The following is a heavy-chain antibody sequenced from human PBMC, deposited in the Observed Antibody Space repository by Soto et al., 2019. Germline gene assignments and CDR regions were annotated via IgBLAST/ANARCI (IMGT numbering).Heavy chain of an antibody. J-gene: IGHJ4*02. Sequence: EVQLVESGGGLVQPGGSLRLSCAASGFTFSSYAMHWVRQAPGKGLEYVSAISSNGGSTYYANSVKGRFTISRDNSKNTLYLQMGSLGAEDMAVYYCAREGGYYYGSGSYSFDYWGQGTLVTVSS. V-gene: IGHV3-64*01. D-gene: IGHD3-10*01. CDR1: GFTFSSYA. CDR3: AREGGYYYGSGSYSFDY. CDR2: ISSNGGST.